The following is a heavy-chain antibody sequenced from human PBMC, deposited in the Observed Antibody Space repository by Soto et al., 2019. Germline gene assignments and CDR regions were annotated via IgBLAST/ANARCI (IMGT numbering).Heavy chain of an antibody. CDR3: AKDDRSSSSAYFDY. D-gene: IGHD6-6*01. Sequence: GGSLRLSCAASGFTFSSYAMSWVRQAPGKGLEWVSAISGSGGSTYYADSVKGRFTISRDNSKNTLYLQMNSLRAEDTAVYYCAKDDRSSSSAYFDYWGQGTLVTVSP. CDR2: ISGSGGST. CDR1: GFTFSSYA. V-gene: IGHV3-23*01. J-gene: IGHJ4*02.